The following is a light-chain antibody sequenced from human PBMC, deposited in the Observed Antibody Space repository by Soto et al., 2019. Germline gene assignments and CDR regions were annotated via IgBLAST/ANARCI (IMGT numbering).Light chain of an antibody. Sequence: QAVLTQEPSLTLSPGCTVTLTCASSTGAVTSGHYPNWFQQKPGQAQRALIYSTNNKHSWTPARFSGSLLGGKAALTLSAVQPEDEAEYFCLLYYGGAYVFGTGTKVPVL. J-gene: IGLJ1*01. CDR3: LLYYGGAYV. CDR1: TGAVTSGHY. V-gene: IGLV7-43*01. CDR2: STN.